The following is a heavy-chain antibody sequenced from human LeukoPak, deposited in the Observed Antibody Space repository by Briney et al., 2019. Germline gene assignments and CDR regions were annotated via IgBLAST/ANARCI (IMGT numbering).Heavy chain of an antibody. D-gene: IGHD3-22*01. V-gene: IGHV3-33*01. CDR3: ARDRYYDSSGYYGTGLYYYGMDV. J-gene: IGHJ6*02. CDR2: IWYDGSNE. Sequence: GRSLRLSCAASGFTFSSYGMHWVRQAPGKGLEWVAVIWYDGSNEYYADSVKGRFTISRDNSKNTLYLQMNSLRAEDTAVYYCARDRYYDSSGYYGTGLYYYGMDVWGQGTTVTVSS. CDR1: GFTFSSYG.